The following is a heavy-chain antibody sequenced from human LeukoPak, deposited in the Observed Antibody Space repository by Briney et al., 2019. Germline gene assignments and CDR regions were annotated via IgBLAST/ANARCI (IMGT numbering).Heavy chain of an antibody. CDR3: ARVAAADTRYFQH. D-gene: IGHD6-13*01. J-gene: IGHJ1*01. Sequence: ASVKVSCKASGYTFTSYYMHWVRQAPGQGLEWMGIINPSGGSTSYAQKFQGRVTMTRDTSSSTVYMELSSLRSEDTAVYYCARVAAADTRYFQHWGQGTLVTVSS. CDR2: INPSGGST. CDR1: GYTFTSYY. V-gene: IGHV1-46*01.